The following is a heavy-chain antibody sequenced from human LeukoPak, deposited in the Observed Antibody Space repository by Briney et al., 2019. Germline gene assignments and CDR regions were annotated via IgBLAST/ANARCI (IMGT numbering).Heavy chain of an antibody. Sequence: SETLSLTCTVSGGLISISTYYWGWIRQPPGKGLEWIGSIYYSGTTHYNPSLKSRVTIAVDTSKNQFSLKLISVTAADTAVYYCARDRFALSGWYYFDYWGQGTLVTVSS. D-gene: IGHD6-19*01. CDR1: GGLISISTYY. J-gene: IGHJ4*02. CDR3: ARDRFALSGWYYFDY. V-gene: IGHV4-39*07. CDR2: IYYSGTT.